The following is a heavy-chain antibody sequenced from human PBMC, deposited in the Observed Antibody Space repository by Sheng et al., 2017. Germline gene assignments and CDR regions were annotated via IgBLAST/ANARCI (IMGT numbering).Heavy chain of an antibody. CDR1: GFTFSTSA. CDR2: ISSSGGTT. D-gene: IGHD6-13*01. CDR3: AKPYSNYWSPFEY. J-gene: IGHJ4*02. Sequence: EVQLVESGGDLEQPGGTLRLSCAASGFTFSTSAMSWVRQAPGKGLEWVSAISSSGGTTYYADSVKGRFTVSRDHSKNTLYLQMNSLRAEDTAVYYCAKPYSNYWSPFEYWGQGTLVTVSS. V-gene: IGHV3-23*04.